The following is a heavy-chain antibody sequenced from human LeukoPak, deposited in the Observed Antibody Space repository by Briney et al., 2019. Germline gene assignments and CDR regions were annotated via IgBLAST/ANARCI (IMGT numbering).Heavy chain of an antibody. V-gene: IGHV3-30*03. Sequence: GGSLRLSCAASGFTFSSRWMHWVRQAPGKGLEWVAVISYDGSNKYYADSVKGRFTISRDNSKNTLYLQMNSLRAEDTAVYYCARGRGVVISAFDIWGQGTMVTVSS. CDR2: ISYDGSNK. D-gene: IGHD3-22*01. J-gene: IGHJ3*02. CDR3: ARGRGVVISAFDI. CDR1: GFTFSSRW.